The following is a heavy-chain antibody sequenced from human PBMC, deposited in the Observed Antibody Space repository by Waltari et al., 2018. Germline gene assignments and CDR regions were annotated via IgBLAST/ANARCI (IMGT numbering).Heavy chain of an antibody. J-gene: IGHJ4*02. CDR2: IIPIFGTA. Sequence: QVQLVQSGAEVKKPGSSVKVSCKASGGTFRSYAIRWVTKALGQGLEWMGGIIPIFGTANYAQKFQGRVTITADESTSTAYMELSSLRSEDTAVYYCARAPAHYGSGSYYVYWGQGTLVTVSS. V-gene: IGHV1-69*01. D-gene: IGHD3-10*01. CDR1: GGTFRSYA. CDR3: ARAPAHYGSGSYYVY.